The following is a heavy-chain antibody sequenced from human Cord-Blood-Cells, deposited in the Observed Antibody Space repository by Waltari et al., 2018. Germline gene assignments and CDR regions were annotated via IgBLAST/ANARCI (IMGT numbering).Heavy chain of an antibody. J-gene: IGHJ4*02. CDR1: GFTFSSYA. D-gene: IGHD6-6*01. CDR2: ISGSGGST. CDR3: AKDTTIYSSSSGADY. V-gene: IGHV3-23*01. Sequence: EVQLLESGGGLVQPGGSLRLSCAASGFTFSSYAMSWVRQAPGKGLEWVSAISGSGGSTYYADSVKGRLTISRDKSKNTLYRQMNSLRAEDTAVYYCAKDTTIYSSSSGADYWGQGTLVTVSS.